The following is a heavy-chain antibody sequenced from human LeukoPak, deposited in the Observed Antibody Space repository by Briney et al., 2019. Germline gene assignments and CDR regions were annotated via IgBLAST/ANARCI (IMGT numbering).Heavy chain of an antibody. J-gene: IGHJ4*02. V-gene: IGHV3-9*01. Sequence: PGGSLRLSCVGSGFIFEDHTMHWVRQRPGKGLEWVSGITWNSRKIAYADSVKGRFTISRDNAKNSLYLHMDSLTEEDTAFYYCARGPGFPRDYWGQGTLVIVSS. CDR2: ITWNSRKI. CDR1: GFIFEDHT. CDR3: ARGPGFPRDY.